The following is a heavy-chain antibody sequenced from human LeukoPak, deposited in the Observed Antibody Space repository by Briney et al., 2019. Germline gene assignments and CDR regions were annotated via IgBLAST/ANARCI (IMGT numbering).Heavy chain of an antibody. D-gene: IGHD5-18*01. CDR1: GGSFSGYY. CDR2: ISHSGST. CDR3: ARVESWIQLWLPDY. Sequence: SETLSLTCAVYGGSFSGYYWSWIRQPPGKGLEWIGEISHSGSTNYNPSLKSRVTISVDTSKNQFSLKLSSVTAADAAVYYCARVESWIQLWLPDYWGQGTLVTVSS. V-gene: IGHV4-34*01. J-gene: IGHJ4*02.